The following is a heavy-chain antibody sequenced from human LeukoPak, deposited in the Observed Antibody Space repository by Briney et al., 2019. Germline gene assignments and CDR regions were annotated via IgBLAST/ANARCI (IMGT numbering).Heavy chain of an antibody. CDR1: EFSVGSNY. Sequence: GGSLRLSCAASEFSVGSNYMTWVRQAPGKGLEWVSLIYSGGSTYYADSVKGRFTISRGNSKNTLYLQMNSLRAEDTAVYYCARDEVGGSYAYWGQGTLVTVSS. V-gene: IGHV3-66*01. J-gene: IGHJ4*02. CDR2: IYSGGST. CDR3: ARDEVGGSYAY. D-gene: IGHD1-26*01.